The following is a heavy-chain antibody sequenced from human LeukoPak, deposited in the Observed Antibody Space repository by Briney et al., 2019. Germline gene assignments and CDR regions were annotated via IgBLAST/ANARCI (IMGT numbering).Heavy chain of an antibody. D-gene: IGHD5-24*01. CDR1: GGSINSNNYY. J-gene: IGHJ4*02. CDR3: ARGGGYNSLIDY. Sequence: SETLSLTCTVSGGSINSNNYYWGWIRQPPRKGLEWIGTIYYSGSTNYNPSLKSRVTISVDTSKNQFSLKLSSVTAADTAVYYCARGGGYNSLIDYWGQGTLVTVSS. V-gene: IGHV4-39*07. CDR2: IYYSGST.